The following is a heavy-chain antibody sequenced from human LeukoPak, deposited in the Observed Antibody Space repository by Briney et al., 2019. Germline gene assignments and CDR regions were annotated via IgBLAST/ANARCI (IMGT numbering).Heavy chain of an antibody. D-gene: IGHD4-17*01. J-gene: IGHJ4*02. CDR1: GYSLTTYW. CDR3: ARSSDYVFDY. Sequence: GESLKISYKASGYSLTTYWIGWVRQMPGKGLEWMGVIYPGDSNTIYSPSFQGQVTISADKSITTAYLQWSSLKASDTAMYYCARSSDYVFDYWGQGTLVTVSS. CDR2: IYPGDSNT. V-gene: IGHV5-51*01.